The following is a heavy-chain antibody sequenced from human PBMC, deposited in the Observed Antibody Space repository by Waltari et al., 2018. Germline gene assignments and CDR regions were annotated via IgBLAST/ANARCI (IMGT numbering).Heavy chain of an antibody. CDR3: ARVMNIVATIGFDY. CDR2: IYYSGST. CDR1: GGSISSHY. D-gene: IGHD5-12*01. V-gene: IGHV4-59*11. J-gene: IGHJ4*01. Sequence: QVQLQESGPGLVKPSETLSLTCTVPGGSISSHYWSWFRQPPGKGLVWIGYIYYSGSTNYNPSLKSRVTISVDTSKNQFSLKLSSVTAADTAVYYCARVMNIVATIGFDYWGQGTLVTVSS.